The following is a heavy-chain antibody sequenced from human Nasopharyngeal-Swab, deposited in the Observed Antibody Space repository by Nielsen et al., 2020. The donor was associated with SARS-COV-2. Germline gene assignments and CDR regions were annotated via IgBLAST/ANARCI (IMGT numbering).Heavy chain of an antibody. CDR2: TYYRSKWYN. Sequence: SETLSLTCAISGDSVSSNSAAWNWISQSPSRGLEWLGRTYYRSKWYNDYAVSVKSRITINPDTSKNQFSLQLNSVTPEDTAVYYCAREFRRVTIFGVVFRGFDYWGQGTLVTVSS. CDR1: GDSVSSNSAA. V-gene: IGHV6-1*01. J-gene: IGHJ4*02. D-gene: IGHD3-3*01. CDR3: AREFRRVTIFGVVFRGFDY.